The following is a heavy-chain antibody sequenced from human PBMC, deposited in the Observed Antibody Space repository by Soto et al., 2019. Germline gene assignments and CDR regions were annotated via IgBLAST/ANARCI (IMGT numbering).Heavy chain of an antibody. CDR3: AKDIDLDCSSTSCYPFFDY. Sequence: GGSLRLSCAASGFTFSSYGMHWVRQAPGKGLEWVAVISYDGSNKYYADSVKGRFTISRDNSKNTLYLQMNSLRAEDTAVYYCAKDIDLDCSSTSCYPFFDYWGQGTLVTVSS. D-gene: IGHD2-2*01. CDR2: ISYDGSNK. CDR1: GFTFSSYG. V-gene: IGHV3-30*18. J-gene: IGHJ4*02.